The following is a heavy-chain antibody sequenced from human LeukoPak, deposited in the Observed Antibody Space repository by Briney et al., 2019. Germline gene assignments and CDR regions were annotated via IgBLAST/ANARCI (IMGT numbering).Heavy chain of an antibody. CDR3: ARLWVVGATRTGFDY. D-gene: IGHD1-26*01. Sequence: GGSLRLSCAASGFTFSSYAMSWVRQAPGKGLEWVSAISGSGGSTYYADSVKGRFTISRDNSKNTLYLQMNSLRAEDTAVYYCARLWVVGATRTGFDYWGQGTLVTVSS. J-gene: IGHJ4*02. V-gene: IGHV3-23*01. CDR1: GFTFSSYA. CDR2: ISGSGGST.